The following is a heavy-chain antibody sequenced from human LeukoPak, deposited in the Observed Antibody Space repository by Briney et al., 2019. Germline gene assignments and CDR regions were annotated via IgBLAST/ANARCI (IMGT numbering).Heavy chain of an antibody. CDR3: ARDELRYNTSSPQQFDL. J-gene: IGHJ2*01. Sequence: SETLSLTCTVSGGSISSSSYYWGWIRQPPGKGLEWIGSIYYSGSTYYNPSLKSRVTISVDTSKNQFSLKVNSVTAADTAVYYCARDELRYNTSSPQQFDLWGPGTLVTVSS. CDR2: IYYSGST. V-gene: IGHV4-39*02. CDR1: GGSISSSSYY. D-gene: IGHD6-6*01.